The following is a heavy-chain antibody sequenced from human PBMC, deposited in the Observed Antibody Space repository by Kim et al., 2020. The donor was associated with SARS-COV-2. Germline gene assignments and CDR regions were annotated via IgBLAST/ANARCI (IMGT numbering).Heavy chain of an antibody. V-gene: IGHV3-30*03. Sequence: LSLTCAASGFTLSTYGMHWVRQAPGKGLEWVSVISDDGSKTYYAGSVKGRFTISRDSSKNTLYLQMNSLRPEDTALYYCARDYYFGSGGYYIDYWGQ. J-gene: IGHJ4*02. D-gene: IGHD3-10*01. CDR3: ARDYYFGSGGYYIDY. CDR2: ISDDGSKT. CDR1: GFTLSTYG.